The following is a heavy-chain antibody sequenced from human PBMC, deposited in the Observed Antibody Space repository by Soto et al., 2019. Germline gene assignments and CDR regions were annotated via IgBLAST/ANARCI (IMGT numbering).Heavy chain of an antibody. Sequence: QVQLVQSGAAVKKPGASVKVSCKACGYTFTSYDINWVRQATGQGLHWMGWMNCDSGNTRFGPNFQGRVSMTRDSASNTAYMELSSLRSDDPAIYYCARGETFDPWGQGTLVTVSS. J-gene: IGHJ5*02. CDR1: GYTFTSYD. V-gene: IGHV1-8*01. CDR3: ARGETFDP. CDR2: MNCDSGNT.